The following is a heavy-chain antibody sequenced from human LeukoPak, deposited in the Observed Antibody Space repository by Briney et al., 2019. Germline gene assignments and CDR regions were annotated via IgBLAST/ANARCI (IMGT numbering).Heavy chain of an antibody. D-gene: IGHD6-19*01. CDR3: ARATGGSGWITYFDY. V-gene: IGHV3-33*08. J-gene: IGHJ4*02. CDR1: GFTFSSYG. CDR2: IWYDGSNK. Sequence: PGGSLRLSCAVSGFTFSSYGMHWVRQAPGKGLEWVAVIWYDGSNKYYADSVKGRFTISRDNSKNTLYLQMNSLRAKDTAVYYCARATGGSGWITYFDYWGQGTLVTVSS.